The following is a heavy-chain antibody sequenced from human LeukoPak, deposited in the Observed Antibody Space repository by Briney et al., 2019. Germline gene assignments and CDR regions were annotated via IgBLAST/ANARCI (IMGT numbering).Heavy chain of an antibody. V-gene: IGHV3-74*01. CDR2: INTDGGST. D-gene: IGHD6-6*01. CDR3: ARGYSSSYRIDY. CDR1: GFTFSNYW. Sequence: PGGSLRLSCAASGFTFSNYWMHWVRQAPGKGLVWVSRINTDGGSTTYADSVKGRFTISRDNAKNTLYLQVNSLSAEDTAVYYCARGYSSSYRIDYWGQGTLVTVSS. J-gene: IGHJ4*02.